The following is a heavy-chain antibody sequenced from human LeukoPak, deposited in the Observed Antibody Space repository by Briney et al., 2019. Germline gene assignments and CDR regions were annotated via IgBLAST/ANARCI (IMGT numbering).Heavy chain of an antibody. CDR2: IYYSGST. J-gene: IGHJ4*02. CDR1: GGSISSSSYY. CDR3: ARYCSSTSCYGD. Sequence: NPSETLSLTCTVSGGSISSSSYYWGWIRQPPGKGLEWIGSIYYSGSTYYNPSLKSRVTISVDTSKNQFSLKLSSVTAADTAVYYCARYCSSTSCYGDWGQGTLVTVSS. D-gene: IGHD2-2*01. V-gene: IGHV4-39*01.